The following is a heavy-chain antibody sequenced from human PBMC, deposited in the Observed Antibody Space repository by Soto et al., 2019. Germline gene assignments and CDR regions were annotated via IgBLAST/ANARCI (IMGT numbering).Heavy chain of an antibody. V-gene: IGHV1-3*01. CDR3: ARGGHQDTAMVFPY. Sequence: ASVKVSCKASGYTVTTYAIHWVRQAPGQRLEWMGWINAGNDNTKYSQKFQGRVTMTRDTSASTVYMELSSLRSEDTAVYYCARGGHQDTAMVFPYWGQGTLVTVSS. D-gene: IGHD5-18*01. CDR2: INAGNDNT. J-gene: IGHJ4*02. CDR1: GYTVTTYA.